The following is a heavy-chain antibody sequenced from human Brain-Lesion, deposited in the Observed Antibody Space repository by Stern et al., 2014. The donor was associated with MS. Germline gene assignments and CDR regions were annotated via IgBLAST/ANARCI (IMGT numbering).Heavy chain of an antibody. CDR1: GFTFANYG. CDR3: ARYDSGSADY. V-gene: IGHV1-18*04. Sequence: VQLVESGTEVKEPGASVKVSCKTSGFTFANYGIVWVRQAPGQGLEWMGWVSPYNGKTNYEQTFQGRVTMTSDTSTTTAYMELRSLRSDDTAVYYCARYDSGSADYWGQGTLVTVSS. D-gene: IGHD6-19*01. J-gene: IGHJ4*02. CDR2: VSPYNGKT.